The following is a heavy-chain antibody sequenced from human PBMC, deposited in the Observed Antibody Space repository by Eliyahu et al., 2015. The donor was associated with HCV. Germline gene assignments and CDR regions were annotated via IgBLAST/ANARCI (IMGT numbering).Heavy chain of an antibody. J-gene: IGHJ4*02. CDR1: GGSVNSGGYF. V-gene: IGHV4-30-4*08. CDR3: GSGFYDTRGYYAPDY. CDR2: IYNTGSA. D-gene: IGHD3-22*01. Sequence: QVQLHESGPGLVKPSQTLSLICXVSGGSVNSGGYFWSWIRQSPEKGPGLVGYIYNTGSAYYNPSLRSRPSISIDTSKNQFSLKLTSVTPADAAVYYCGSGFYDTRGYYAPDYWGQGSLITVSS.